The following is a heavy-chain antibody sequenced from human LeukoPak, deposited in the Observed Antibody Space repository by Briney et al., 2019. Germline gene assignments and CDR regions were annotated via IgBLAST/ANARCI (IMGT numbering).Heavy chain of an antibody. Sequence: PGGSLRLSCAASGFTFSNYEINWVRQAPRKGLEWVSYISTSGSAIYYADSVKGRFTISRDNAKNSLFLQMNSLRAEDTAVYYCARGDHGSYFFDTSGLYYSDYWGQGTLVTVSS. CDR3: ARGDHGSYFFDTSGLYYSDY. CDR1: GFTFSNYE. CDR2: ISTSGSAI. D-gene: IGHD3-22*01. J-gene: IGHJ4*02. V-gene: IGHV3-48*03.